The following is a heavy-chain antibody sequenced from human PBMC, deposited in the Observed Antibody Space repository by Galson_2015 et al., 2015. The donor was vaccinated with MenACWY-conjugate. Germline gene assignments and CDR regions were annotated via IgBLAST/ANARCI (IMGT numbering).Heavy chain of an antibody. CDR2: IWYDGSQR. Sequence: SLRLSCAASGFRFSAYAMHWVRQAPGKGLEWVAVIWYDGSQRYYADSVKGRFTISRDNSKNTAHLQMNSLRPEDTAVFYCTKTRGASFYFDSWGQGTLVTVSS. J-gene: IGHJ4*02. CDR3: TKTRGASFYFDS. V-gene: IGHV3-33*06. D-gene: IGHD1-26*01. CDR1: GFRFSAYA.